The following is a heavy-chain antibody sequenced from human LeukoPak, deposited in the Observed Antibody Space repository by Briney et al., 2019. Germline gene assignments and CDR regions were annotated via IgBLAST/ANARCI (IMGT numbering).Heavy chain of an antibody. V-gene: IGHV3-74*03. D-gene: IGHD3-22*01. J-gene: IGHJ4*02. Sequence: GGSLRLSCAASGFTFSSYWMHWVRQVPGKGLEWVPRSNSDGRSTTYADSVKGRLTISRDNAKNTLYLQMNSLRAEDTAVYYCARSFYESSGYYLGYWGQGTLVTVSS. CDR3: ARSFYESSGYYLGY. CDR1: GFTFSSYW. CDR2: SNSDGRST.